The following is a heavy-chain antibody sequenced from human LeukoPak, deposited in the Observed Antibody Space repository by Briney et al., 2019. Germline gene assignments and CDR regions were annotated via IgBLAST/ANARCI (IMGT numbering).Heavy chain of an antibody. CDR1: GFTFSNYA. CDR2: ISVGGTTT. Sequence: GGSLRLSCVASGFTFSNYAMSWIRQAPGKGLEWVSSISVGGTTTYYADSVKGRFSISRDNSENTLYLQMNGLRAGDTAVYYCARAAYSSTWYSRYFDLWGRGTLVTVSS. J-gene: IGHJ2*01. V-gene: IGHV3-23*01. CDR3: ARAAYSSTWYSRYFDL. D-gene: IGHD6-13*01.